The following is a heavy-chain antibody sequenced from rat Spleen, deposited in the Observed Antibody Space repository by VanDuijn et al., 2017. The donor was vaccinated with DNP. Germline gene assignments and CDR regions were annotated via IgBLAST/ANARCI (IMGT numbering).Heavy chain of an antibody. CDR3: TRHRTIMPYYYAMDA. CDR1: GFTFSDYY. J-gene: IGHJ4*01. Sequence: EVLLVESDGGLVQPGRSLKLSCAVSGFTFSDYYMAWVRQAPAKGLEWVATISYNGGTPYYRDSVKGRFTISRDNAQSTLYLQMDSLRSEDTATYDCTRHRTIMPYYYAMDAWGQGASVTVSS. V-gene: IGHV5-7*01. CDR2: ISYNGGTP. D-gene: IGHD1-12*01.